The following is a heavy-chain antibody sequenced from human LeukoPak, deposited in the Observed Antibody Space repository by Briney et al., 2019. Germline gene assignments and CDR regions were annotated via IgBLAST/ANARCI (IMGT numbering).Heavy chain of an antibody. J-gene: IGHJ3*01. Sequence: SETLSLTCSVSGGSISDYFWGWIRQPPGKGLEWIGHVYYIGKPTCSPSLESRVSISVDTSKNQFSLELTSVTAADTAVYYCARRFRTGGDFHHDAYDVWGQGTVVTVSS. D-gene: IGHD3-16*01. CDR2: VYYIGKP. CDR1: GGSISDYF. V-gene: IGHV4-59*12. CDR3: ARRFRTGGDFHHDAYDV.